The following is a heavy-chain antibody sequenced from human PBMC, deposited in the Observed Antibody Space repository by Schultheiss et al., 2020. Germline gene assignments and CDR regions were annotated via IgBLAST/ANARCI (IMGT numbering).Heavy chain of an antibody. Sequence: GGSLRLSCAASGFTFSSYSMHWVRQAPGKGLEWVSSISRSSSYIYYASSMKGRLTVSRDNAKNSLYLQVNSLRVEDTAVYYCARGGGDSSGYLEYYFDYGDQGTLDTVAS. CDR3: ARGGGDSSGYLEYYFDY. D-gene: IGHD5-18*01. CDR2: ISRSSSYI. CDR1: GFTFSSYS. V-gene: IGHV3-21*06. J-gene: IGHJ4*02.